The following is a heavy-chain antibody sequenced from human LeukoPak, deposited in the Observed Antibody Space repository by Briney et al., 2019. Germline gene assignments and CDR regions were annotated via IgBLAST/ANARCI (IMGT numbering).Heavy chain of an antibody. V-gene: IGHV4-34*01. CDR2: INHSGST. Sequence: SETLSLTCAVYGGSFNGYYWSWIRQPPGKGLEWIGEINHSGSTNYNPSLKSRVTISVDTSKNQFSLKLSSVTAADTAVYYCARGATPGSGSRNWFDPWGQGTLVTVSS. CDR3: ARGATPGSGSRNWFDP. D-gene: IGHD3-10*01. CDR1: GGSFNGYY. J-gene: IGHJ5*02.